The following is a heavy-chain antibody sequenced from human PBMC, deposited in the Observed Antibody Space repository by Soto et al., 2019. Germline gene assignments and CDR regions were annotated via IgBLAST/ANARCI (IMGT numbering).Heavy chain of an antibody. D-gene: IGHD1-26*01. Sequence: EVQLVESGGGLVQPGGSLRLSCAASGFTFSSYWMHWVRQAPGKGLVWVSRINSDGSSTSYADSVKGRFTISRDNAKNTLNLQMNSLRAEDTAVYYCAREGVGATAFDYWGQGTLVTVSS. CDR2: INSDGSST. J-gene: IGHJ4*02. V-gene: IGHV3-74*01. CDR1: GFTFSSYW. CDR3: AREGVGATAFDY.